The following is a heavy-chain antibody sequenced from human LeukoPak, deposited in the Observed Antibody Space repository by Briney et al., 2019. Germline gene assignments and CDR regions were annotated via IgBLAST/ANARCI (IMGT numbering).Heavy chain of an antibody. D-gene: IGHD3-3*01. CDR3: ARDQYDTWSRRGNFDS. Sequence: GGSLRLSCAASGFTFSSYSLTWVRQAPGKGLEWVSYITSNSDNKKYADSIKGRFTISRDNTKNSLYLQMNSLRAEDTAVFYCARDQYDTWSRRGNFDSWGQGTLVIVSS. CDR1: GFTFSSYS. CDR2: ITSNSDNK. J-gene: IGHJ4*02. V-gene: IGHV3-48*04.